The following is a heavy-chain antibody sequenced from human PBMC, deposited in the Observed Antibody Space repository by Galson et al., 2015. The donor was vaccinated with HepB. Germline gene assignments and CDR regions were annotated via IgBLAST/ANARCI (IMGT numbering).Heavy chain of an antibody. CDR1: GYSFTDYY. V-gene: IGHV1-2*02. Sequence: SVKVSCKASGYSFTDYYIHWVRQAPGQGLEWMGWMNPNSGGTNYAQKFQGRVTMTSDTSISTAYMELSRLRSDDTAVYYCARVRFGESLDYWGQGTLVTVSS. CDR2: MNPNSGGT. CDR3: ARVRFGESLDY. J-gene: IGHJ4*02. D-gene: IGHD3-10*01.